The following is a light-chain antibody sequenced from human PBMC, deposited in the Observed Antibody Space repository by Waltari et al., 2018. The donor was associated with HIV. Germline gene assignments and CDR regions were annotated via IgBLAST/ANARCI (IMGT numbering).Light chain of an antibody. CDR3: QQRSNWPPAYT. J-gene: IGKJ2*01. V-gene: IGKV3-11*01. CDR1: QSVSTY. CDR2: DAS. Sequence: EIVLTQFPATLSLSPGKRVTLSCRARQSVSTYLAWYQQNPGQAPRLLIYDASTRAACIPARFSGSGSGTDFTLTISSLETEDFAVYYCQQRSNWPPAYTFGQGTKLEIK.